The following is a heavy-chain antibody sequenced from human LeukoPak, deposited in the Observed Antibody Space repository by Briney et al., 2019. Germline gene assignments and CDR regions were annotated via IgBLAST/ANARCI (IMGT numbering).Heavy chain of an antibody. V-gene: IGHV1-69*06. CDR3: AKGSWLTCSSRCPEYFQH. CDR1: GGSFSNFG. CDR2: ILPVSNTA. J-gene: IGHJ1*01. Sequence: SVKVSCKASGGSFSNFGISWVRQAPGQGLEWMGGILPVSNTANNAQNFQGRVTFTADTSTGTAYMELSSLRPEDTALYYCAKGSWLTCSSRCPEYFQHWGQGTLVTVSS. D-gene: IGHD2-2*01.